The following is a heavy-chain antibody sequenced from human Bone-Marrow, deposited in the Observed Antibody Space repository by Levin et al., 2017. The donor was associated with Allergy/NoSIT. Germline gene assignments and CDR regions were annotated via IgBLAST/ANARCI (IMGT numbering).Heavy chain of an antibody. CDR3: ARCARADKLRFLEWLLQIRRAYDYYYMDG. CDR2: IYYSGST. D-gene: IGHD3-3*01. CDR1: GGSISSGGYY. J-gene: IGHJ6*03. Sequence: SETLSLTCTVSGGSISSGGYYWSWIRQHPGKGLEWIGYIYYSGSTYYNPSLKSRVTISVDTSKNQFSLKLSSVTAADTAVYYCARCARADKLRFLEWLLQIRRAYDYYYMDGWGKGTTVTVSS. V-gene: IGHV4-31*03.